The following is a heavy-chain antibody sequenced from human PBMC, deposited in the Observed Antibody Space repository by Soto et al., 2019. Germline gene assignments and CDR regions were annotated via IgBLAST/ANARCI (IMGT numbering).Heavy chain of an antibody. CDR3: AHRGYGDYPRYNWFDP. CDR1: GFSLSTGGRG. CDR2: IYWNDDK. Sequence: QITLKESGPTLVKPTQALTLTCSFSGFSLSTGGRGVGWIRQPPGKALEWLALIYWNDDKRFSPSLKSRLTITKDTSNNQVVLTMTNMDPVDTATYYCAHRGYGDYPRYNWFDPWGQGTLVTVSS. J-gene: IGHJ5*02. V-gene: IGHV2-5*01. D-gene: IGHD4-17*01.